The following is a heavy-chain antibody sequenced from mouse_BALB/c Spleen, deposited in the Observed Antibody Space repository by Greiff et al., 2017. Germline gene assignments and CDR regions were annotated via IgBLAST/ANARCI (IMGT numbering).Heavy chain of an antibody. Sequence: EVQLQQSGPELEKPGASVKISCKASGYSFTGYNMNWVKQSNGKSLEWIGNIDPYYGGTSYNQKFKGKATLTVDKSSSTAYMHLNSLTSEDSAVYYCARFDGYLPYYAMDYWGQGTSVTVSS. D-gene: IGHD2-3*01. V-gene: IGHV1S135*01. CDR2: IDPYYGGT. CDR1: GYSFTGYN. J-gene: IGHJ4*01. CDR3: ARFDGYLPYYAMDY.